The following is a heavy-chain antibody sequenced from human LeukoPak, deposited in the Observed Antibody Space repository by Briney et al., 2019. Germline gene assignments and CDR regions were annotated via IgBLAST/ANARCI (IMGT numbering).Heavy chain of an antibody. V-gene: IGHV3-23*01. CDR3: AKDMNRLLVGAIQIPLDY. J-gene: IGHJ4*02. Sequence: PGGSLRLSCAASGFTFSSYAMSWVRQAPGKGLEWVSAISGSGGSTYYVDSVKGRFTISRDNSKNTLYLQMNSLRAEDTAVYYCAKDMNRLLVGAIQIPLDYWGQGTLVTVSS. D-gene: IGHD1-26*01. CDR2: ISGSGGST. CDR1: GFTFSSYA.